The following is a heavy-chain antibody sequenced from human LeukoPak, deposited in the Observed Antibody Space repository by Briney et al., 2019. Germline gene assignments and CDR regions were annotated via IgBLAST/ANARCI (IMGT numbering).Heavy chain of an antibody. Sequence: PGGSLRLSCAASGFTFSSYWMSWVRQAPGKGLEWVANIKQDGSEKYYVDSVKGRFTISRDNAKNSLYLQMNSLRAEDTAVYYCARDLYSYGYFVDYWGQGTLVTVSS. V-gene: IGHV3-7*01. D-gene: IGHD5-18*01. CDR1: GFTFSSYW. CDR2: IKQDGSEK. CDR3: ARDLYSYGYFVDY. J-gene: IGHJ4*02.